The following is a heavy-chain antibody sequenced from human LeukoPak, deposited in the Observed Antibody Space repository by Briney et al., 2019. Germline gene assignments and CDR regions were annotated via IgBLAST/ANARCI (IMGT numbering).Heavy chain of an antibody. Sequence: ASVKVSCKASGYTFTGYYMHWVRQAPGQGLEWMGWINPNSGGTNYAQKFQGWVTMTRDTSISTAYMELSRLRSDDTAVYYCARASPSGSSTWGHFDYWGQGTLVTVSS. CDR2: INPNSGGT. D-gene: IGHD1-26*01. V-gene: IGHV1-2*04. CDR3: ARASPSGSSTWGHFDY. J-gene: IGHJ4*02. CDR1: GYTFTGYY.